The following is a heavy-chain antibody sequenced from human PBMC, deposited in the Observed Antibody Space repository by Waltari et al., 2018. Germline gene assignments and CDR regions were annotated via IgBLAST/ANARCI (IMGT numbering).Heavy chain of an antibody. CDR1: GFTFSSYC. D-gene: IGHD4-17*01. J-gene: IGHJ4*02. CDR3: ARDSLYGFDY. CDR2: INSDGSST. V-gene: IGHV3-74*01. Sequence: EVQLVESGGGLVQPVGSLRLSCAASGFTFSSYCMHWVRQAPGKGLVCVSRINSDGSSTSYADSVKGRFTISRDTAKNTLYLQMNSLRAEDTAVYYCARDSLYGFDYWGQGTLVTVSS.